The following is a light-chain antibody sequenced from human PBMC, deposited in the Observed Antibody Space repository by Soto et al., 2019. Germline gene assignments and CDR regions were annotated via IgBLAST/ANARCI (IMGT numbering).Light chain of an antibody. J-gene: IGLJ2*01. CDR1: SSDVGGYNY. CDR3: SSYTCSSTPFVV. V-gene: IGLV2-14*01. CDR2: EVS. Sequence: QSALTQPASVSGSPGQSSTISCTGTSSDVGGYNYVSWYQQHPCKAPKLMIYEVSNRPSGVSNRFSGSKSGNTASLTISGLHAEDEADYYCSSYTCSSTPFVVFGGGTKLTVL.